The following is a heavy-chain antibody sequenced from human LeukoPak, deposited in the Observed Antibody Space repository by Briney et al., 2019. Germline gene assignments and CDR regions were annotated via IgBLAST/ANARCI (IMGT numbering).Heavy chain of an antibody. CDR2: ISYSGST. CDR3: ATIKRGDIFGYFDF. Sequence: SETLSLTCAVSGGSITSSKYFWGWIRQPPGKELELIGIISYSGSTDYNPSLKSRVTISTDTSKNQFSLRLTSVTAADTAVYYCATIKRGDIFGYFDFWGQGILVTVSS. V-gene: IGHV4-39*07. J-gene: IGHJ4*02. D-gene: IGHD5-18*01. CDR1: GGSITSSKYF.